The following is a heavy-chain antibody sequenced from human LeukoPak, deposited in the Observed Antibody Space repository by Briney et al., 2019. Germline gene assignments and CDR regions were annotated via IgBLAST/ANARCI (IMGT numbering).Heavy chain of an antibody. J-gene: IGHJ4*02. Sequence: GGSLRLSCAASGFTVSSNYTSWVRQAPGKGLEWVSVIYSGGSTYYADSVKGRFTISRDNSKNTLYLQMNSLRAEDTAVYYCARVVEGYYFDYWGQGTLVTVSS. CDR2: IYSGGST. V-gene: IGHV3-66*01. CDR3: ARVVEGYYFDY. CDR1: GFTVSSNY. D-gene: IGHD3-10*01.